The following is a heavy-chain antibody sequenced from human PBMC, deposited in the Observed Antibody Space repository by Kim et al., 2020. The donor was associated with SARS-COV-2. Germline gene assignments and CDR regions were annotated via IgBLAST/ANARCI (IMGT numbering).Heavy chain of an antibody. J-gene: IGHJ6*02. V-gene: IGHV3-9*01. CDR3: AKDIHAYYYYHDMDV. Sequence: AESVKGRFTISRDNAKNSLYLQMNSLRAEDTALYYCAKDIHAYYYYHDMDVWGQGPTVTVSS.